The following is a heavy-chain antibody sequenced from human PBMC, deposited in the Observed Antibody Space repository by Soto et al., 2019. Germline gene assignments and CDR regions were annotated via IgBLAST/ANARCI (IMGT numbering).Heavy chain of an antibody. D-gene: IGHD1-7*01. CDR3: ARGITGTSGPPN. Sequence: QVQLQESGPGLVKPSETLSLTCTVSGGSVSSGSYYWSWIRQPPGKGLEWIGYIYYSGSTNYNPSLKSRVTISVDTSKNQFSLKLSSVTAADTAVYYCARGITGTSGPPNWGQGTLVTVSS. J-gene: IGHJ4*02. CDR2: IYYSGST. V-gene: IGHV4-61*01. CDR1: GGSVSSGSYY.